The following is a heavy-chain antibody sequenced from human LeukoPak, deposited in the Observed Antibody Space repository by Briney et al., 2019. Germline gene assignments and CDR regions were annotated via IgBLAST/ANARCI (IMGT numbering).Heavy chain of an antibody. CDR3: ARDRWFDP. Sequence: SETLSLTRIVSGGSIDSYYWSWIRQPPGKGLEWIGYISYSGSTNYNPSLKSRVTISVDMSKNQFSLKLSSVTAADTAVYYCARDRWFDPWGQGTLVTVSS. CDR2: ISYSGST. V-gene: IGHV4-59*01. CDR1: GGSIDSYY. J-gene: IGHJ5*02.